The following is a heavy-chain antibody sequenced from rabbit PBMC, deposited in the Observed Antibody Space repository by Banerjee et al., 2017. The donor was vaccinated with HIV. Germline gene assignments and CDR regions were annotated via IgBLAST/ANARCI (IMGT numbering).Heavy chain of an antibody. CDR2: IDAAVIEDT. CDR1: GFSFSSSYW. J-gene: IGHJ4*01. CDR3: VRGGL. V-gene: IGHV1S45*01. Sequence: QEQLEESGGDLVKPEGSLTLTCTASGFSFSSSYWICWVRQAPGKGLEWIACIDAAVIEDTYYASWAKGRFTVSKTSSTTVTLQMNSLTAADTATYFCVRGGLWGQGTLVTVS.